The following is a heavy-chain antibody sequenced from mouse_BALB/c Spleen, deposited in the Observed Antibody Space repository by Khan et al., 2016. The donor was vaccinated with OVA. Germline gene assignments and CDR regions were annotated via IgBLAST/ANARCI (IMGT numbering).Heavy chain of an antibody. D-gene: IGHD2-2*01. CDR1: GFSFSSYS. J-gene: IGHJ4*01. V-gene: IGHV5-9-3*01. CDR2: ISTGGTST. Sequence: EVELVESGGGLVKPGGSLKLSCAASGFSFSSYSMSWVRQTPEKSLEWVATISTGGTSTYYTDSVKGRFTISRDNAKNILFLQMSSLRSEDTASYECGRQVGYDGYGQGDYWGQGTSVTVSS. CDR3: GRQVGYDGYGQGDY.